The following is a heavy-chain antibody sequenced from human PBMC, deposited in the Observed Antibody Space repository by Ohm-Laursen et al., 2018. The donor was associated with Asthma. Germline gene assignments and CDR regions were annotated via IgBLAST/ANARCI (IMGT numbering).Heavy chain of an antibody. Sequence: SLRLSCSAPGFTFSSYAMHWVRQAPGKGLEWLAVISSDEKIIHYADSVKGRVTISRDNSKNTLYLQMNSLRVEDTAVYYCAKRAGYTSGWDFDYWGQGTLVTVSS. V-gene: IGHV3-30*04. CDR1: GFTFSSYA. J-gene: IGHJ4*02. CDR3: AKRAGYTSGWDFDY. CDR2: ISSDEKII. D-gene: IGHD6-19*01.